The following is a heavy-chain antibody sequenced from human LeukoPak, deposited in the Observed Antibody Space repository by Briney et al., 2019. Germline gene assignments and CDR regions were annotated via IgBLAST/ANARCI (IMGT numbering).Heavy chain of an antibody. CDR2: INHSGST. J-gene: IGHJ4*02. V-gene: IGHV4-34*01. D-gene: IGHD3-10*01. CDR3: ARHAWGGGGISMVRGVRTKYYFDY. Sequence: SETLSLTCAVYGGSFSGYYWSWIRQPPGKGLEWIGEINHSGSTNYNPSLKSRVTISVDTSKNQFSLKLSSVTAADTAVYYCARHAWGGGGISMVRGVRTKYYFDYWGQGTPVTVSS. CDR1: GGSFSGYY.